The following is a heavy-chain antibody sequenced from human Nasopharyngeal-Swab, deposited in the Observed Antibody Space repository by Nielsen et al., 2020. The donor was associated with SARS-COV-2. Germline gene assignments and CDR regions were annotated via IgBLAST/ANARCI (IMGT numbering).Heavy chain of an antibody. Sequence: SETLSLTCTVSGGSISSSSYYWGWIRQPPGKGLEWIGSIYYSGSTYYNPSLKSRVTISVDTSKNQFSLKLSSVTVADTAVYYCARGPRTIFGVVIIGFDPWGQGTLVTVSS. CDR2: IYYSGST. J-gene: IGHJ5*02. CDR3: ARGPRTIFGVVIIGFDP. CDR1: GGSISSSSYY. D-gene: IGHD3-3*01. V-gene: IGHV4-39*07.